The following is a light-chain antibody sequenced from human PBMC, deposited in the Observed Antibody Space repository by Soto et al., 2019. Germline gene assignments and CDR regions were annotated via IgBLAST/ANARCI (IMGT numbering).Light chain of an antibody. J-gene: IGKJ2*01. CDR1: QSISDH. CDR3: QQSYSAPMYT. V-gene: IGKV1-39*01. CDR2: AAS. Sequence: DIQMTQSPSSLSASVGDGVTISCRASQSISDHLNWYQQKPGKGPKLLIYAASTLQSGVPSRFSGSGSGTHFTLTISNLQREDFATYYCQQSYSAPMYTLGQGTNLEIK.